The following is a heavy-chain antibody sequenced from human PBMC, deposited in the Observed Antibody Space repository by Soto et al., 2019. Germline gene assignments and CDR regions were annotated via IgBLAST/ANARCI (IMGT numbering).Heavy chain of an antibody. J-gene: IGHJ5*02. CDR2: IIPILGIA. CDR3: ARERSSSPNWFDP. CDR1: GGTFSSST. Sequence: ASVKVSCKASGGTFSSSTISWVRQAPGQGLEWMGRIIPILGIANYAQKFQGRVTITADKSTSTAYMELSSLRSEDTAVYYCARERSSSPNWFDPWGQGTLVTVSS. D-gene: IGHD6-6*01. V-gene: IGHV1-69*04.